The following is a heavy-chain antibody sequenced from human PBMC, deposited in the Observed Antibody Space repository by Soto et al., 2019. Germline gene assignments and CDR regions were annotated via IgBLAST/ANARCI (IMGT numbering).Heavy chain of an antibody. J-gene: IGHJ4*02. V-gene: IGHV3-64D*06. CDR1: GFTFSSYA. D-gene: IGHD6-13*01. CDR3: VKELGIAAVGFDY. Sequence: PGGSLRLSCSASGFTFSSYAMYWVRQAPGKGLQYVSAISDNGGSTYYADSVKGRFTVSRDNSKNTLYLQMTSLGAEDTAVYYCVKELGIAAVGFDYWGQGTLVTVSS. CDR2: ISDNGGST.